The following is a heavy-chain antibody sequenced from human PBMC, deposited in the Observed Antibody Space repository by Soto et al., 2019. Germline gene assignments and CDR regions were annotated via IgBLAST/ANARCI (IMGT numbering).Heavy chain of an antibody. CDR1: GVSISYDY. J-gene: IGHJ6*02. D-gene: IGHD2-2*02. CDR3: ARDRLYPHYGMDV. Sequence: QVQLQESGPGLVKPSETLSLTCTVSGVSISYDYWSWIRQTPGKELEWIGYIHYSGSTNYNPSLKSRVTLSVDTSKNQLSLKLNSVTAADTAVYYCARDRLYPHYGMDVWAQGTTVTVSS. CDR2: IHYSGST. V-gene: IGHV4-59*01.